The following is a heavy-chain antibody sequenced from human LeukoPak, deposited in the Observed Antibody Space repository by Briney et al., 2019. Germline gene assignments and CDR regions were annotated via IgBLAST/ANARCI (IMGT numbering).Heavy chain of an antibody. CDR3: ARPLDGRITMIPGAFDI. D-gene: IGHD3-22*01. CDR1: GGTFSSYA. Sequence: GASVNVSCKASGGTFSSYAISWVRQAPGQGLECMGGIIPIFGTANYAQKFQGRVTITADESTSTAYMELSSLRSEDTAVYYCARPLDGRITMIPGAFDIWGQGTMVTVSS. J-gene: IGHJ3*02. V-gene: IGHV1-69*13. CDR2: IIPIFGTA.